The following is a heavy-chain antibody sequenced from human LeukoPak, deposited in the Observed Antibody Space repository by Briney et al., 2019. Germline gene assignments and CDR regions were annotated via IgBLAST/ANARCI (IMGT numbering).Heavy chain of an antibody. CDR1: GFTFSSSA. Sequence: GGSLRLSCAASGFTFSSSAMSWVRQAPGKGLEWPSAVSGSGAVTYYADSVKGRFTISRDNSKITLYLQMNNLGAEDTAVYYCAKNVGSGWRYYFDYWGLGTLVTVSS. D-gene: IGHD6-19*01. CDR2: VSGSGAVT. J-gene: IGHJ4*02. V-gene: IGHV3-23*01. CDR3: AKNVGSGWRYYFDY.